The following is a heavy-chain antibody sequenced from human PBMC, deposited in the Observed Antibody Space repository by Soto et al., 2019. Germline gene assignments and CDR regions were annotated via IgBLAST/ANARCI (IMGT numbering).Heavy chain of an antibody. CDR1: GGSISSSSYY. CDR3: ARHNYDFWSGYNHFDY. CDR2: IYYSGST. D-gene: IGHD3-3*01. V-gene: IGHV4-39*01. J-gene: IGHJ4*02. Sequence: SETLSLTCTVSGGSISSSSYYWGWIRQPPGKGLEWIGSIYYSGSTYYNPSLKSRVTISVDTSKDQFSLKLSSVTAADTAVYYCARHNYDFWSGYNHFDYWGQGTLVTVSS.